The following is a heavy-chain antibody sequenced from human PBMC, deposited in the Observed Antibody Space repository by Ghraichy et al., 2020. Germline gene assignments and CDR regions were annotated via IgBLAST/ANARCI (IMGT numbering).Heavy chain of an antibody. CDR2: ISAYNGNT. J-gene: IGHJ4*02. Sequence: ASVKVSCKASGYTFTSYGISWVRQAPGQGLEWMGWISAYNGNTNYAQKHQGRVTMTTDTSTSTAYMELRSLRSDDTAVYYCARDPFPRIAVAGTYFDYWGQGTLVTVSS. CDR1: GYTFTSYG. D-gene: IGHD6-19*01. V-gene: IGHV1-18*01. CDR3: ARDPFPRIAVAGTYFDY.